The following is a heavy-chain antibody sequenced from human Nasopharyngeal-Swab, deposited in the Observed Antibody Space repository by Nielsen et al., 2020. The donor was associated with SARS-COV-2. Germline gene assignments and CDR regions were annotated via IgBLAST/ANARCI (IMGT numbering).Heavy chain of an antibody. D-gene: IGHD4-11*01. CDR2: IYYSGST. Sequence: LRLSCTVSGGSISSYYWNWIRQHPGEGLEWIGYIYYSGSTYYNTSLKRRLTISVDTSKKQFSLNLSSVTAAEPALYYCPRGTVTTGLGYWGQGTLVTVSS. CDR3: PRGTVTTGLGY. V-gene: IGHV4-31*03. CDR1: GGSISSYY. J-gene: IGHJ4*02.